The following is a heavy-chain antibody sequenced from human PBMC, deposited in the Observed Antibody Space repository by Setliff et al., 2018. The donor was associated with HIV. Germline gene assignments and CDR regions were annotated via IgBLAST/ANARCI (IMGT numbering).Heavy chain of an antibody. D-gene: IGHD5-18*01. V-gene: IGHV4-34*01. Sequence: SETLSLTCAVYGGSFSAYYWSWIRQTPGKGLEWIGEINHSGGTNYNPSLKSRVTMSVDTSKNQFSLKLCSVGAADTAVFYCARGGYSYGFGRHRAYFQYWGQGTQVTVSS. CDR1: GGSFSAYY. CDR2: INHSGGT. CDR3: ARGGYSYGFGRHRAYFQY. J-gene: IGHJ1*01.